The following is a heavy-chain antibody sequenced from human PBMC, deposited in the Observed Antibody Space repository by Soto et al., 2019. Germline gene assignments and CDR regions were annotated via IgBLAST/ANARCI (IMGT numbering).Heavy chain of an antibody. CDR1: GFTFSSYW. J-gene: IGHJ4*02. CDR2: IKQDGSEK. CDR3: ARPTYYYDSSGYYLGY. Sequence: GGSLRLSCAASGFTFSSYWMSWVRQAPGKGLEWVANIKQDGSEKYYVDSVKGRFTISRDNAKNSLYLQMNSLRAEDTAVYYCARPTYYYDSSGYYLGYWGQGTLVTVSS. D-gene: IGHD3-22*01. V-gene: IGHV3-7*05.